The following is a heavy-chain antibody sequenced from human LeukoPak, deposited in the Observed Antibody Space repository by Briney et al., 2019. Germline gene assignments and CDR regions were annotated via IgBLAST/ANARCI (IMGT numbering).Heavy chain of an antibody. J-gene: IGHJ5*02. CDR3: ARDLVAARPGWFDP. Sequence: PAGSLRLSCAASGFTFSSYWMSWVRQAPGKGLEWVANIKQDGSEKYYVDSVKGRFTISRDNAKNSLYLQMNSLRAEDTAVYYCARDLVAARPGWFDPWGQGTLVTVSS. V-gene: IGHV3-7*01. CDR1: GFTFSSYW. CDR2: IKQDGSEK. D-gene: IGHD6-6*01.